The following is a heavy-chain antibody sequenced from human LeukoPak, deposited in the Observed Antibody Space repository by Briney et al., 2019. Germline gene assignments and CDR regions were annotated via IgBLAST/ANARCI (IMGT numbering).Heavy chain of an antibody. V-gene: IGHV3-30*02. CDR3: AKDKGGRIVVVPAAPGAYYFDY. D-gene: IGHD2-2*01. CDR1: GFTFSNYG. J-gene: IGHJ4*02. CDR2: IRYDGSNK. Sequence: GGSLRLSCAASGFTFSNYGMHWVRQAPGKGLEWVAFIRYDGSNKYYADSVKGRFTISRDNSKNTLYLQMNSLRAEDTAVYYCAKDKGGRIVVVPAAPGAYYFDYWGQGTLVTVSS.